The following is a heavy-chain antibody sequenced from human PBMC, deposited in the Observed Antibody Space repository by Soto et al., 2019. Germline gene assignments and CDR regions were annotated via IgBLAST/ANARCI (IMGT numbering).Heavy chain of an antibody. Sequence: PGGSLRLSCAASGFTFSSYSMNWVRQAPGKGLEWVSSISSSCSTIYYADSVKGRFTISRDNAKNSLYLQMNSLRAEDTAVYYCARVRGEKKGLFDYWGQGTLVTVSS. D-gene: IGHD3-10*01. CDR1: GFTFSSYS. CDR3: ARVRGEKKGLFDY. V-gene: IGHV3-21*04. CDR2: ISSSCSTI. J-gene: IGHJ4*02.